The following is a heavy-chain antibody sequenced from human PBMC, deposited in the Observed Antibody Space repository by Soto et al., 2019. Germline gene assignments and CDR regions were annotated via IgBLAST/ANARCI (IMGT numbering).Heavy chain of an antibody. J-gene: IGHJ4*02. Sequence: GGSLRLSCAASGFTFSSYGMHWVRQAPGKGLEWVAVISYDGSNKYYADSVKGRFTISRDNSKNTLYLQMNSLRAEDTAVYYCAQLVSYYYGSGSYYPDYWGQGTLVTVSS. V-gene: IGHV3-30*18. D-gene: IGHD3-10*01. CDR3: AQLVSYYYGSGSYYPDY. CDR2: ISYDGSNK. CDR1: GFTFSSYG.